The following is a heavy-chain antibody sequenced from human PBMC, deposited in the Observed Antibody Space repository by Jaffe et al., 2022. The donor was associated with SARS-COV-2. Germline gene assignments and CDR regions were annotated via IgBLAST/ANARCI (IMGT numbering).Heavy chain of an antibody. CDR2: IWYDGGSK. J-gene: IGHJ4*02. Sequence: QVHLMESGGGVVQPGRSLRLSCAASGFTFNSYGMHWVRQAPGKGLEWVALIWYDGGSKYYADSVKGRFTISRDNSKNTLYLEMNSLRAEDTAVYYCARDLDGSGSLLGYWGQGSLVIVSS. CDR1: GFTFNSYG. V-gene: IGHV3-33*01. CDR3: ARDLDGSGSLLGY. D-gene: IGHD3-10*01.